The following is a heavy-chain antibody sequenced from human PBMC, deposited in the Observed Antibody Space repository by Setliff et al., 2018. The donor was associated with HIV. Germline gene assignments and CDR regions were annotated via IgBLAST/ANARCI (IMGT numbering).Heavy chain of an antibody. J-gene: IGHJ6*02. D-gene: IGHD3-22*01. CDR3: ARSRTSSGYYGVTGYGMDV. Sequence: SETLSLTCTVSGGSISSDYWSWIRQPPGKGLEWIGYIYYSGSTNYNPSLKSRVTISVATSKNQFSLKLNSVTTADTAVYYCARSRTSSGYYGVTGYGMDVWGRGTTGTVSS. V-gene: IGHV4-59*01. CDR2: IYYSGST. CDR1: GGSISSDY.